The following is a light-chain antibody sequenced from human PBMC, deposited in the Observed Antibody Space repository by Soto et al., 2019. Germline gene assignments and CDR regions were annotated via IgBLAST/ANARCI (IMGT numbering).Light chain of an antibody. J-gene: IGKJ1*01. CDR2: AAS. Sequence: AIRMTQSPSSLSASTGDRVTITCRASQGISSYLAWYQQKPGKAPKLMIYAASTLQSGVPSRFSGSGAGTDFTLTISCLQSEDFATDYCQQYYSYPRTFRQGTKVEIK. CDR3: QQYYSYPRT. V-gene: IGKV1-8*01. CDR1: QGISSY.